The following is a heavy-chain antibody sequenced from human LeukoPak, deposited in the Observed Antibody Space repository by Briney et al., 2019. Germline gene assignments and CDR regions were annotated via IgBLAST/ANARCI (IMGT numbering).Heavy chain of an antibody. V-gene: IGHV3-30*02. J-gene: IGHJ4*02. CDR3: AKDWYYDGAGIDY. D-gene: IGHD3-10*01. CDR2: IRYDGSNK. Sequence: PGGSLRLSCAASGFTFSSYGMHWVRQAPGKGLEWVAFIRYDGSNKYYADSVKGRFTISRDNSKNTLYLQMNSLRAEDTAVYYCAKDWYYDGAGIDYWGQGTLVTVSS. CDR1: GFTFSSYG.